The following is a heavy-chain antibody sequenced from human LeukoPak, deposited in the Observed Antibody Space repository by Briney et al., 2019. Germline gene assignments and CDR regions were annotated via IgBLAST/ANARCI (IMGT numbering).Heavy chain of an antibody. V-gene: IGHV1-69*13. CDR2: IIPIFGTA. D-gene: IGHD6-19*01. CDR3: ASGYSSGWYRSGDY. CDR1: GYTFTSYG. Sequence: ASVKVSCKASGYTFTSYGISWVRQAPGQGLEWMGGIIPIFGTANYAQKFQGRVTITADESTSTAYMELSSLRSEDTAVYYCASGYSSGWYRSGDYWGQGTLVTVSS. J-gene: IGHJ4*02.